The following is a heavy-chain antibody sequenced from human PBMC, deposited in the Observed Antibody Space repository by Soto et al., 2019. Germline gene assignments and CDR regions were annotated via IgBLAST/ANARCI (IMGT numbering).Heavy chain of an antibody. V-gene: IGHV1-3*04. CDR2: INTGNGNT. CDR3: ARGDTIVRGVIIDYFDY. Sequence: QVQLVQSGAEVKKPGASVKVSCKASGYTFTSYTLHWVRQAPGQRLEWMGWINTGNGNTKYSQKFQGRVTITRDTSASTAYMALSSLRSEDTAVYYCARGDTIVRGVIIDYFDYWGQGTLVTVSS. D-gene: IGHD3-10*01. CDR1: GYTFTSYT. J-gene: IGHJ4*02.